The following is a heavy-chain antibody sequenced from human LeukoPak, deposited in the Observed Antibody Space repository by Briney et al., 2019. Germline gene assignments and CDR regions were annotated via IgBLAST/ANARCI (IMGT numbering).Heavy chain of an antibody. V-gene: IGHV4-39*01. D-gene: IGHD1-26*01. CDR1: GGSISSSSYY. CDR3: ARHGSRFAKVGATIKGSNFDY. J-gene: IGHJ4*02. Sequence: PSETLSLTCTVSGGSISSSSYYWGWIRQPPGKGLEWIGSIYYSGSTYYNPSLKSRVTISVDTSKNQFSLKLSSVTAADTAVYYCARHGSRFAKVGATIKGSNFDYWGQGTLVTVSS. CDR2: IYYSGST.